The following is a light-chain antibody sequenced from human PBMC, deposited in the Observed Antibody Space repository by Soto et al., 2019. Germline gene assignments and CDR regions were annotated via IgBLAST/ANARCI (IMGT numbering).Light chain of an antibody. CDR3: AALDDSLSWV. J-gene: IGLJ3*02. V-gene: IGLV1-44*01. CDR2: SNN. CDR1: SSNIGSNT. Sequence: QSVLTQPPSASGTPGQRVTISCSGSSSNIGSNTVNWYQQLPGTAPKHLIFSNNQRPSGVPDRFSGSKSGTSASLAISGLKPEDEADYYCAALDDSLSWVFGGGTKLPDL.